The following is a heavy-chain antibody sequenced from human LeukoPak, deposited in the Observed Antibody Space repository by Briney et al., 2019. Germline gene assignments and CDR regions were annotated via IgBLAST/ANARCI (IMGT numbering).Heavy chain of an antibody. CDR1: GYSFTSYW. CDR2: IYPGDSDT. V-gene: IGHV5-51*01. J-gene: IGHJ6*02. Sequence: GESLKISCKGSGYSFTSYWIGWVRQMPGKGLEWMGIIYPGDSDTRYSPSFQGQVTISADKSISTAYLQWSSLKASDTAMYYCARHRFDLSSRAAFRNCSSTNCSYYYYYYGMDVWGQGTTVTVSS. D-gene: IGHD2-2*01. CDR3: ARHRFDLSSRAAFRNCSSTNCSYYYYYYGMDV.